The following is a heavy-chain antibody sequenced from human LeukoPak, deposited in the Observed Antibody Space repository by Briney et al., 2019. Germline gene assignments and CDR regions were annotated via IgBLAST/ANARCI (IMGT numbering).Heavy chain of an antibody. V-gene: IGHV1-69*10. J-gene: IGHJ4*02. CDR1: GGTFSSYA. Sequence: ASVKVSCKASGGTFSSYAISWVRQAPGQGLEWMGGIIPILGIANYAQKFQGRVTITADKSTSTAYMELSSLRSEDTAVYYCARNGGNGYNYGYFDYWGQGTLVTVSS. D-gene: IGHD5-24*01. CDR3: ARNGGNGYNYGYFDY. CDR2: IIPILGIA.